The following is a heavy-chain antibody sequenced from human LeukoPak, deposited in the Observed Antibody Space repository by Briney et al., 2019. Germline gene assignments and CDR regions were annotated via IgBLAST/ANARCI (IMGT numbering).Heavy chain of an antibody. CDR2: IYHSGST. V-gene: IGHV4-38-2*01. CDR3: ARPSDY. J-gene: IGHJ4*02. CDR1: GYSISSGYY. Sequence: SETLSLTCAVSGYSISSGYYWGWIRQPPGKGLEWIGSIYHSGSTYYNPSLKSRVTISVDTSKNQFSLKLSSVTAEDTAVYYCARPSDYWGQGTLVTVSS.